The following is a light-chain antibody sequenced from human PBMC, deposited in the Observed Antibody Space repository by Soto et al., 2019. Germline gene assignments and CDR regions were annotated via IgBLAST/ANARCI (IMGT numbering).Light chain of an antibody. Sequence: QPVLTQPPSASGTPGQRVTISCSGSSSNIGRSTVNWYQQLPGMAPKLLIYGNNQRPSGVPDRFTGSKSGTSASLAISGLQSEDEADYYCAAWDDSLNGLVVFGGGTKLTVL. CDR3: AAWDDSLNGLVV. CDR2: GNN. CDR1: SSNIGRST. J-gene: IGLJ3*02. V-gene: IGLV1-44*01.